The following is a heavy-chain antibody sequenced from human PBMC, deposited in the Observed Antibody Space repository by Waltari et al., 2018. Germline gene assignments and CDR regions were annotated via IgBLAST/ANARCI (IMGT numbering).Heavy chain of an antibody. CDR2: IYTSGST. CDR1: GGSISSGSYY. Sequence: QVQLQESGPGLVKPSQTLSLTCTVSGGSISSGSYYWRWIRQPAGKGLEWIGRIYTSGSTNYNPSLKSRVTISVDTSKNQFSLKLSSVTAADTAVYYCASCGGDCYSGFDYWGQGTLVTVSS. V-gene: IGHV4-61*02. CDR3: ASCGGDCYSGFDY. J-gene: IGHJ4*02. D-gene: IGHD2-21*01.